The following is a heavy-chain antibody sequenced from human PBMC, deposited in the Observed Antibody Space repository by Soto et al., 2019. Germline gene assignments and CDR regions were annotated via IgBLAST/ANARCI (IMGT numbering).Heavy chain of an antibody. V-gene: IGHV3-48*01. CDR3: ARDRCYDGTCYSASDS. Sequence: GGSLRLSCAASGFSFSTYNMDWVRQAPGKGPEWIAYISTTSFTIYYADSVKGRFTISRDNDRNSLYLEMNSLRGEDTAVYYCARDRCYDGTCYSASDSWGQGTLVTVSS. J-gene: IGHJ5*01. CDR1: GFSFSTYN. D-gene: IGHD2-15*01. CDR2: ISTTSFTI.